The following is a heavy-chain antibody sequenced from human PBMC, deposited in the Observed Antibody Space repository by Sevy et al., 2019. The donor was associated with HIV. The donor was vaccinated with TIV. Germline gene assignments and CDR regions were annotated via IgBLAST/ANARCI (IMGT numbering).Heavy chain of an antibody. Sequence: GGSLRLSCAASGFTFSNYAMTWVRQAPGKGLEWVSGLSSSADTTYYADSVKGRFTISRDNSKNTVYLQMNSLGVEDTAVYYCTKDLYTGSWSGYFQHLGHGTLVTVSS. J-gene: IGHJ1*01. CDR3: TKDLYTGSWSGYFQH. V-gene: IGHV3-23*01. CDR2: LSSSADTT. CDR1: GFTFSNYA. D-gene: IGHD6-13*01.